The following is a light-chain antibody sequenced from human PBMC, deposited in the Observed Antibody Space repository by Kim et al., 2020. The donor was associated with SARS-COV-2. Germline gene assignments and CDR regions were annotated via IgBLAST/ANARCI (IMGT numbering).Light chain of an antibody. J-gene: IGKJ4*01. CDR2: EAS. CDR3: QQYYSYPLT. CDR1: QGISSY. V-gene: IGKV1-8*01. Sequence: IRMTQSPSSFSASTGDRVTITCRASQGISSYLAWYQQKPGKAPKLLIYEASTLQSGVPSRFSGSGSGTDFTLTISCLQSEDFATYYCQQYYSYPLTFGGGTKVDIK.